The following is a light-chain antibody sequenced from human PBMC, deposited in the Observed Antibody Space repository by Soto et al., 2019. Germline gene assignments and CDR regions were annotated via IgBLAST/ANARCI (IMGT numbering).Light chain of an antibody. CDR1: QSISSW. Sequence: DIQMTQSPSTLSASVGDRVTITCRASQSISSWLAWYQQKPGKAPKLLTYKASSLESGVPSRFSGSGSGTEFTLTISSLQPDDFATYYCQQYNSAFGQGTKVDIK. CDR3: QQYNSA. V-gene: IGKV1-5*03. CDR2: KAS. J-gene: IGKJ2*01.